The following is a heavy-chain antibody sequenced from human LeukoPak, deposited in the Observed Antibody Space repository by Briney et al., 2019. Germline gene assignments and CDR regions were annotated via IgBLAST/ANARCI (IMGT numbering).Heavy chain of an antibody. V-gene: IGHV4-38-2*02. J-gene: IGHJ5*02. CDR3: ARILTGLFDP. CDR2: IFHSGNT. Sequence: PSETLSLTCTVSGYSISGGYYWAWIRQPPGKGLEWIGSIFHSGNTYSNPSLRSRVTISVDMSKNHFSLNLRSVTAADTAVYYCARILTGLFDPWGQGTLVTVSS. D-gene: IGHD4-11*01. CDR1: GYSISGGYY.